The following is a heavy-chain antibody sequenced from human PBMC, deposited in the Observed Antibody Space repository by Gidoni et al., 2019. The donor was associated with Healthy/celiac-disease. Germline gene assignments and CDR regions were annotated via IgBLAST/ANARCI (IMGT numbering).Heavy chain of an antibody. D-gene: IGHD3-3*01. CDR1: GGSISRGSYY. Sequence: QVQLQESGPGLVKPSQTLSITCTVSGGSISRGSYYWSWIRQPAGKGLEWIGRIYTSGSTNYNPSLKSRVTISVDTSKNQFSLKLSSVTAADTAVYYCARDRSEGYYYYYMDVWGKGTTVTVSS. CDR3: ARDRSEGYYYYYMDV. J-gene: IGHJ6*03. CDR2: IYTSGST. V-gene: IGHV4-61*02.